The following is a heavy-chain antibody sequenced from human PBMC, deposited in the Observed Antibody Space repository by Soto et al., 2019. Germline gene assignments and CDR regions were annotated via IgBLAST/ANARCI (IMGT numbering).Heavy chain of an antibody. D-gene: IGHD4-4*01. V-gene: IGHV3-33*01. J-gene: IGHJ6*02. Sequence: PGGSLRLSCAASGFTFSSDGMHWVRQAPGKGLEWVAVIWYDGSNKYYADSVKGRFTISRDNSKNTLYLQMNSLRAEDTAVYYCAREAVGMTTVTDPRPDYYYGMDVWGQGTTVTVSS. CDR2: IWYDGSNK. CDR1: GFTFSSDG. CDR3: AREAVGMTTVTDPRPDYYYGMDV.